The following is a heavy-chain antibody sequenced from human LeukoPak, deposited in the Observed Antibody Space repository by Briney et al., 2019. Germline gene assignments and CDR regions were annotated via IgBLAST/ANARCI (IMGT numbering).Heavy chain of an antibody. CDR3: ARGPRGYSSSWSYYYYMDV. CDR1: GGSFSSYY. J-gene: IGHJ6*03. CDR2: INHSGST. D-gene: IGHD6-13*01. V-gene: IGHV4-34*01. Sequence: SETLSLTCAVYGGSFSSYYWSWIRQPPGKGLEWIGEINHSGSTNYNPSLKSRVTISVDTSKNQFSLKLSSVTAADTAVYYCARGPRGYSSSWSYYYYMDVWGKGTTVTVSS.